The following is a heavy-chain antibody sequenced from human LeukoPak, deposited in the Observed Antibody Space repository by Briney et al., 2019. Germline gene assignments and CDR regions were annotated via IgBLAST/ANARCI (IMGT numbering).Heavy chain of an antibody. CDR3: ARGGYYDSSGYYYVGYFHH. D-gene: IGHD3-22*01. V-gene: IGHV3-48*03. CDR1: GFTFSSYE. J-gene: IGHJ1*01. Sequence: GGSLGLSCAASGFTFSSYEMNWVRQAPGKGLEWVSYISFSGSTIYYADSVKGRFTISRDNAKNSLYVQMNSLRAEDTAVYYCARGGYYDSSGYYYVGYFHHWGQGTLVTVSS. CDR2: ISFSGSTI.